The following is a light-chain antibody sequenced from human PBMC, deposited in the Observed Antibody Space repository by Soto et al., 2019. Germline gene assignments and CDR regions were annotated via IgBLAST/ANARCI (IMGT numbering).Light chain of an antibody. CDR2: DAS. V-gene: IGKV1-5*01. Sequence: DIQMTQSPSSLSASVGDRVTITCRASQSISSWLAWYQQKPGKAPKLLIYDASSLKSGVPSRFSGSGSGTEFTLTISSLQHDDFETYSCQQYNSYSWTLGQGTKVDIK. J-gene: IGKJ1*01. CDR1: QSISSW. CDR3: QQYNSYSWT.